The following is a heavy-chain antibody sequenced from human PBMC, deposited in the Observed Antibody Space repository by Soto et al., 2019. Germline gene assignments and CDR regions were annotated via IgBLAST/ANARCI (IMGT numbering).Heavy chain of an antibody. D-gene: IGHD4-4*01. CDR1: GYSFTTYW. CDR2: IYPGDSDT. J-gene: IGHJ3*02. V-gene: IGHV5-51*01. Sequence: ESLKISCKGSGYSFTTYWIGWVRQMPGKGLEWMGIIYPGDSDTRYSPSFQGQVTISADKSINTAYLQWSSLKASDTAMYYCARSMTTVTKDGDFDIWGQGTMVTVAS. CDR3: ARSMTTVTKDGDFDI.